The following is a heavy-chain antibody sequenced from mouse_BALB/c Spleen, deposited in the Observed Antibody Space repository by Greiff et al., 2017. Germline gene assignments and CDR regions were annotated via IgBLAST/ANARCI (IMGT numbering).Heavy chain of an antibody. CDR2: ISSGGSYT. CDR3: ARDYDYAMDY. D-gene: IGHD2-12*01. J-gene: IGHJ4*01. V-gene: IGHV5-9-4*01. CDR1: GFTFSSYA. Sequence: EVKVEESGGGLVKPGGSLKLSCAASGFTFSSYAMSWVRQSPEKRLEWVAEISSGGSYTYYPDTVTGRFTISRDNAKNTLYLEMSSLRSEDTAMYYCARDYDYAMDYWGQGTSVTVSS.